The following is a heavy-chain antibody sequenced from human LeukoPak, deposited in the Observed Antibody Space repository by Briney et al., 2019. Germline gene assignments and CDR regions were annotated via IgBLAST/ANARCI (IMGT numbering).Heavy chain of an antibody. CDR3: ARGRGYTAMVDY. CDR2: IYYSGST. CDR1: GGSISSYY. Sequence: PSETLSLTCTVSGGSISSYYWSWIRQPPGKGLEWIGYIYYSGSTNYNPSLKSRVTTSVDTSKNQFSLKLSSVTAADTAVYYCARGRGYTAMVDYWGQGTLVTVSS. D-gene: IGHD5-18*01. V-gene: IGHV4-59*01. J-gene: IGHJ4*02.